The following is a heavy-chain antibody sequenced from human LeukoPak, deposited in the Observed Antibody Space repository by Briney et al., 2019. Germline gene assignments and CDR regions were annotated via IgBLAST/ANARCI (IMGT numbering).Heavy chain of an antibody. Sequence: ASVKVSCKASGYTFTGYYMHWVRQAPGQGLEWMGWINPNSGGTNYAQKFQGRVTMTRDTSISTAYMELSRLRSDDTAVYYCARDRSNYPPGNITIFGAYHYYGMDVWGQGTTVTVSS. D-gene: IGHD3-3*01. CDR2: INPNSGGT. CDR3: ARDRSNYPPGNITIFGAYHYYGMDV. J-gene: IGHJ6*02. V-gene: IGHV1-2*02. CDR1: GYTFTGYY.